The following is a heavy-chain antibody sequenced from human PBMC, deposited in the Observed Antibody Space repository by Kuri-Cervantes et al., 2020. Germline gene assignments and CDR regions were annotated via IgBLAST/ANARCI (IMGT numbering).Heavy chain of an antibody. CDR2: ITPFNGNT. Sequence: ASVKVSCKASGYTFTGYYMHWVRQAPGQGLEWMGWITPFNGNTNYAQKFQDRVTMTTDTSTSTAYMELRSLRSDDTAVYYCARQVVTVYLDAFDIWGQGTMVTVSS. J-gene: IGHJ3*02. CDR1: GYTFTGYY. CDR3: ARQVVTVYLDAFDI. V-gene: IGHV1-18*04. D-gene: IGHD4-23*01.